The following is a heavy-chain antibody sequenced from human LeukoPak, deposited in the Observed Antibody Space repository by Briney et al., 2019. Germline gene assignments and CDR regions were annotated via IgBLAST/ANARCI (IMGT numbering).Heavy chain of an antibody. CDR3: AKVQSYYGILTGDPFDY. J-gene: IGHJ4*02. Sequence: GGSLRLSCAASGFTFNSHGMHWVRQGPGQGPEWVAFIVYAGGYKYYADSVKGRFTIPRDNSKNTLFLQMNSLRTEDTAVYYCAKVQSYYGILTGDPFDYWGQGTLVTVSS. CDR1: GFTFNSHG. V-gene: IGHV3-30*02. D-gene: IGHD3-9*01. CDR2: IVYAGGYK.